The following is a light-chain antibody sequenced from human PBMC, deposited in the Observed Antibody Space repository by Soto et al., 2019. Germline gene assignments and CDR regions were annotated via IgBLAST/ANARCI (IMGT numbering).Light chain of an antibody. V-gene: IGKV3-15*01. CDR2: GAS. Sequence: EIVMTPSPPTLSVSPGERVTLSCRASQSVRSNLAWYQQKPGQAPRLLIYGASTRATGLPARFSGSGSGTDFTLTISSLQSEDFAVYYCQQYGSSPITFGQGTRLENK. CDR1: QSVRSN. CDR3: QQYGSSPIT. J-gene: IGKJ5*01.